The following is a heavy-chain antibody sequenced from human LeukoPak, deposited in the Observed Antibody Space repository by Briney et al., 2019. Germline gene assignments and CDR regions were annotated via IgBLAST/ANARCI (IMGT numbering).Heavy chain of an antibody. CDR2: ISYDGSNK. V-gene: IGHV3-30-3*01. J-gene: IGHJ4*02. Sequence: PGGSLRLSCAASGFTFSSYAMHWVRQAPGKGLEWVAVISYDGSNKYYADSVKGRFTISRDNSKNTLYLQMNSLRAEDTAVYYCARDFGITFGGVAANWGQGTLVTVSS. CDR1: GFTFSSYA. CDR3: ARDFGITFGGVAAN. D-gene: IGHD3-16*01.